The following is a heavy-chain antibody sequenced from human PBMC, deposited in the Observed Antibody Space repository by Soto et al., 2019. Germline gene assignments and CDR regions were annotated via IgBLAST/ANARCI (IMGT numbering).Heavy chain of an antibody. CDR2: IWYDGSNK. J-gene: IGHJ4*02. Sequence: GGSLRLSCAASGLTFSSYGMHWVRQAPGKGLEWVAVIWYDGSNKYYADSVKGRFTISRDNSKNTLYLQMNSLRAEDTAVYYCARDLGPSALDYWGQGTLVTVSS. CDR1: GLTFSSYG. V-gene: IGHV3-33*08. CDR3: ARDLGPSALDY.